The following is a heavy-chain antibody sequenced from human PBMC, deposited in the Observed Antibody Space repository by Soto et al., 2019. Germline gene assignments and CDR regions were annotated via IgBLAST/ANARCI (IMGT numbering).Heavy chain of an antibody. CDR3: ARGAGFSYDSTWFDI. D-gene: IGHD5-18*01. CDR1: GASVSSGTYY. V-gene: IGHV4-61*03. J-gene: IGHJ5*02. CDR2: IYYTGST. Sequence: QVQLQESGPGLVKPSETLSLTCTVFGASVSSGTYYWSWIRQAPGKGLEWVGHIYYTGSTNYNTSLNNRVTISVDTSKNHFSLQLTSVTAADTAVYYCARGAGFSYDSTWFDIWGQGTLVTVSS.